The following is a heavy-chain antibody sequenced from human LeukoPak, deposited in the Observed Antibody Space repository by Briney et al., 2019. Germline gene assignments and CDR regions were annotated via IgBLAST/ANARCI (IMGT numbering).Heavy chain of an antibody. J-gene: IGHJ4*02. D-gene: IGHD2-2*01. CDR1: GFTFSTYW. Sequence: GGSLRLSCAASGFTFSTYWMHWVRQAPGKGLVWVSRIDNVGRSTTYAGSVQGRFTISRDNAKNTVYLQRNSLRAEDTAVYYCSRTSRSFYYWGQGNPVTVSS. CDR2: IDNVGRST. CDR3: SRTSRSFYY. V-gene: IGHV3-74*01.